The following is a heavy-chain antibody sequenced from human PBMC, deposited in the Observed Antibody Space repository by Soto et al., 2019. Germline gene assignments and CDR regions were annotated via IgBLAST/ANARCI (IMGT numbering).Heavy chain of an antibody. V-gene: IGHV1-46*01. CDR3: ARIPGIAVSGTS. Sequence: QEQLVQSGPEVKKPGASVKVSCTASEYTFTTYYIHWVRQAPGQGLEWLGIINPNGGGTSYAQKCQDRFSVTSDTSTSTVHMELSSLRSEDTAVYYCARIPGIAVSGTSWGQGTLVTVSS. CDR1: EYTFTTYY. CDR2: INPNGGGT. D-gene: IGHD6-19*01. J-gene: IGHJ5*02.